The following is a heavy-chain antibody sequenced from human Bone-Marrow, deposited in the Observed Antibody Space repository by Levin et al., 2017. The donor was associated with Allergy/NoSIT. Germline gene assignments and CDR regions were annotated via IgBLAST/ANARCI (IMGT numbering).Heavy chain of an antibody. CDR1: GFTFSSYS. Sequence: GESLKISCAASGFTFSSYSMNWVRQAPGKGLEWVSSISSSSSYIYYADSVKGRFTISRDNAKNSLYLQMNSLRAEDTAVYYCARTRVSSTSCYMCRHGSLDYWGQGTLVTVSS. J-gene: IGHJ4*02. CDR2: ISSSSSYI. D-gene: IGHD2-2*02. V-gene: IGHV3-21*01. CDR3: ARTRVSSTSCYMCRHGSLDY.